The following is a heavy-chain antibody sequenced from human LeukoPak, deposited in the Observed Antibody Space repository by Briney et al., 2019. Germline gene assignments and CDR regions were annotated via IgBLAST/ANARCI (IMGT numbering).Heavy chain of an antibody. CDR1: GFTYSSYW. D-gene: IGHD4-17*01. CDR3: ARGGDYKNDY. J-gene: IGHJ4*02. CDR2: NNGAGSSI. V-gene: IGHV3-74*01. Sequence: PGGSLRLSCAASGFTYSSYWMHWARQTPGKGLVWVSRNNGAGSSISYADSVKGRVTISRDNAKNTLYLQMNNLGAEDTAVYYCARGGDYKNDYWGQGTLVTVSS.